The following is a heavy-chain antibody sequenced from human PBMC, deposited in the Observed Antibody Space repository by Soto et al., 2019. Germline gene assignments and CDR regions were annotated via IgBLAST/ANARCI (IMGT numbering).Heavy chain of an antibody. Sequence: ASVKVSCKASGGTFSSYAISWVRQAPGQGLEWMGGIIPIFGTANYAQKFQGRVTITADESTSTAYMELSSLRSEDTAVYYCARVVPCAEAWFGPWGQGTLVTVSS. V-gene: IGHV1-69*13. CDR2: IIPIFGTA. D-gene: IGHD2-2*01. J-gene: IGHJ5*02. CDR1: GGTFSSYA. CDR3: ARVVPCAEAWFGP.